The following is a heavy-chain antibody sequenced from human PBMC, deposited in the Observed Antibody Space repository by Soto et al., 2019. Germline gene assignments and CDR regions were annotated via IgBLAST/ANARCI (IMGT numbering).Heavy chain of an antibody. V-gene: IGHV4-31*03. CDR1: CGSIISGGYY. D-gene: IGHD2-21*02. Sequence: SETLSLTCTFSCGSIISGGYYWSWICQHPGKGLEWIGYIYYSGSTYYNPSLKSRVTISVDTSKNQFSLKLSSVTAADTAVYYCARVLREVTFDAFDIWGQGTMVTVSS. CDR2: IYYSGST. J-gene: IGHJ3*02. CDR3: ARVLREVTFDAFDI.